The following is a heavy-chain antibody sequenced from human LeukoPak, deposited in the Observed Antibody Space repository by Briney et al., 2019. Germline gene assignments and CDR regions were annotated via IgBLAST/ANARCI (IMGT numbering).Heavy chain of an antibody. Sequence: ASVKVSRKASGYTFTSYGISWVRQAPGQGREWMGWISAYNGNTNYAQKLQGRVTMTTDTSTSTAYMELRSLRSDDTAVYFCARALYGANSGIDYWGQGALVTVSS. CDR3: ARALYGANSGIDY. D-gene: IGHD4-23*01. CDR1: GYTFTSYG. CDR2: ISAYNGNT. J-gene: IGHJ4*02. V-gene: IGHV1-18*01.